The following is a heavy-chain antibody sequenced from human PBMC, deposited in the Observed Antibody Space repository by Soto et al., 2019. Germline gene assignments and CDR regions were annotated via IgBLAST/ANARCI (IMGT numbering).Heavy chain of an antibody. CDR1: GFTVSNNY. Sequence: EVQLVESGGGLVQPGGSLRLSCAASGFTVSNNYMTWVRQAPGKGLEWVSVIYGGGRTYYAESVRGRFTMSRDNTKTTLYLQMSSLRAEDTAVYYCARARFGGLAAIFADCWGQGTLVTVSS. CDR3: ARARFGGLAAIFADC. J-gene: IGHJ4*02. D-gene: IGHD5-12*01. V-gene: IGHV3-66*01. CDR2: IYGGGRT.